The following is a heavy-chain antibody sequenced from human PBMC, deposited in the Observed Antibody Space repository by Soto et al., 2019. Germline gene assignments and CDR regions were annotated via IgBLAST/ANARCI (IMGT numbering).Heavy chain of an antibody. CDR3: ARDGIVVVPAAIGVGYYYYYYMDV. J-gene: IGHJ6*03. D-gene: IGHD2-2*01. CDR1: GFTFSSYG. Sequence: AGGSLRLSCAASGFTFSSYGMHWVRQAPGKGLEWVAVIWYDGSNKYYADSVKGRFTISRDNSKNTLYLQMNSLRAEDTAVYYCARDGIVVVPAAIGVGYYYYYYMDVWGKGTTVTVSS. CDR2: IWYDGSNK. V-gene: IGHV3-33*01.